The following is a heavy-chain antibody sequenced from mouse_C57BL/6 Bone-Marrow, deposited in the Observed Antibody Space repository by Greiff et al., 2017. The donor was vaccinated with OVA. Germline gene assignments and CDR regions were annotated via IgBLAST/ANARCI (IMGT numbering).Heavy chain of an antibody. CDR3: ARRSQLGQFAY. D-gene: IGHD4-1*02. CDR2: ISNGGGST. CDR1: GFTFSDYY. Sequence: EVQLVESGGGLVQPGGSLKLSCAASGFTFSDYYMYWVRQTPEKRLEWVAYISNGGGSTYYPDTVKGRFTISRDNAKNTLYLQMSRLKSEDTAMYYCARRSQLGQFAYWGQGTLVTVSA. J-gene: IGHJ3*01. V-gene: IGHV5-12*01.